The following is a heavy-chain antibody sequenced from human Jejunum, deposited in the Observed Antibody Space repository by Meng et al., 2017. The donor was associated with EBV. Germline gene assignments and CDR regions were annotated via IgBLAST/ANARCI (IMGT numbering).Heavy chain of an antibody. CDR1: GFTFSSYS. CDR3: VRDSSFNVH. J-gene: IGHJ4*02. CDR2: ISSGSSFI. D-gene: IGHD3-16*02. V-gene: IGHV3-21*02. Sequence: EGQLVESWGGLVKPGGSLRLSCAASGFTFSSYSMNWVRQAPGKGLEWVSYISSGSSFIYYADSVKGRFTISRDDAKNSLFLQLNSLRAEDTAVYYCVRDSSFNVHWGQGTLVTVSS.